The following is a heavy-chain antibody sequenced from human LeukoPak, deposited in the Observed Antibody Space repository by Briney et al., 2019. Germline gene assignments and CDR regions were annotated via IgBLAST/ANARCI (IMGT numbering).Heavy chain of an antibody. J-gene: IGHJ4*01. Sequence: PSETLSLTCTVSGGSTSSGDYFWSWIRQPPGKGLEWIGYIYYSGTTYYNPSLKSRVTISVDTSKNQFSLNLSSVTAADTAVYFCARETVAGHFDYWGHGTLVTVSS. CDR3: ARETVAGHFDY. V-gene: IGHV4-30-4*01. CDR2: IYYSGTT. CDR1: GGSTSSGDYF. D-gene: IGHD6-19*01.